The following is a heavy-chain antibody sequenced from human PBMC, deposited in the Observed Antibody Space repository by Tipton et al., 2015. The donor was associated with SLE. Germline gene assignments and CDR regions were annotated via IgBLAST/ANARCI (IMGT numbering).Heavy chain of an antibody. D-gene: IGHD4-17*01. J-gene: IGHJ4*02. CDR2: ISTSRTTI. CDR3: ARDYGDYGVGFDY. CDR1: GFTFSSHA. Sequence: SLRLSCAASGFTFSSHAMNWVRQAPGKGLDWISYISTSRTTIYYADSVKGRFTISRDDAKNSLYLQMNSLRDDDTAIYYCARDYGDYGVGFDYWGQGILVPVSS. V-gene: IGHV3-48*02.